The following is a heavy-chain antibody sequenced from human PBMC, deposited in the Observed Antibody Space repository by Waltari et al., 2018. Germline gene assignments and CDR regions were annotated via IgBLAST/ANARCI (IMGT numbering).Heavy chain of an antibody. CDR2: IYPCDSDT. Sequence: EVQLVQSGAEVKKPGESLKISCKGSGYSFTSYWIGWVRQMPGKGLEWMGCIYPCDSDTRYSPSFQGQVTISADKSISTAYLQWSSLKASDTAMYYCARHGLRDCTNGVCSFQGMDVWGQGTTVTVSS. CDR3: ARHGLRDCTNGVCSFQGMDV. J-gene: IGHJ6*02. D-gene: IGHD2-8*01. V-gene: IGHV5-51*01. CDR1: GYSFTSYW.